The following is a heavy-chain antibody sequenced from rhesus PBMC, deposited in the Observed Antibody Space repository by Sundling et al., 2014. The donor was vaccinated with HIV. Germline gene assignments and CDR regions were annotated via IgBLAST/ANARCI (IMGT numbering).Heavy chain of an antibody. Sequence: QVQLQESGPGLVKPSETLPLTCAVSGVSIYSNFWNWIRQAPGKGLEWIGRIYANGGSTAYNPSLRGRVTFSIDTSNSQFSLNLMSVTVADTAVYYCVRGYGRDVFESWGQGVLVTVS. V-gene: IGHV4S2*01. J-gene: IGHJ4*01. CDR3: VRGYGRDVFES. CDR2: IYANGGST. CDR1: GVSIYSNF. D-gene: IGHD3-9*01.